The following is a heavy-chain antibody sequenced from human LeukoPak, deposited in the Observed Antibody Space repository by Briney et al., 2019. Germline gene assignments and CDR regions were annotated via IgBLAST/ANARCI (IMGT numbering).Heavy chain of an antibody. Sequence: GGSLRLSCAASGFILSDYGMHWVRQAPGKGLDWVAFMSYDGGNKYYADSVKGRFTISRDNSKNTLYLQMNTLRAEDTAVYYCAKVGRIYGDYNGWFDPWGQGTLVTVSS. CDR1: GFILSDYG. CDR3: AKVGRIYGDYNGWFDP. CDR2: MSYDGGNK. J-gene: IGHJ5*02. V-gene: IGHV3-30*18. D-gene: IGHD4-17*01.